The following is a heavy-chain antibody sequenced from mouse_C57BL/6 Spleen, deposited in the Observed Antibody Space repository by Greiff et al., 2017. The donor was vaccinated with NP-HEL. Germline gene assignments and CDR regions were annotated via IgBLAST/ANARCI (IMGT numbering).Heavy chain of an antibody. J-gene: IGHJ4*01. Sequence: QVQLQQSGAELVKPGASVKMSCKASGYTFTSYWITWVKQRPGQGLEWIGDIYPGSGSTNYNEKFKSKATLTVDTSSSTAYMQLSSLTSEDSAVYYCARSSNYVAYAMDYWGQGTSVTVSS. CDR1: GYTFTSYW. V-gene: IGHV1-55*01. CDR2: IYPGSGST. CDR3: ARSSNYVAYAMDY. D-gene: IGHD2-5*01.